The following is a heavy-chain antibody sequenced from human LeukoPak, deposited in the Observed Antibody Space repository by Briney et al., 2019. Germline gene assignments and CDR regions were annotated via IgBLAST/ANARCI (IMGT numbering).Heavy chain of an antibody. CDR2: TYYRSKRYN. V-gene: IGHV6-1*01. D-gene: IGHD5-18*01. CDR3: ARGNSYGRNFDY. Sequence: SQTLSLTCAISGDSVSSNSAAWNWIRQSPSRGLEWLGRTYYRSKRYNDYAVSVKSRITINSDTSKNQFSLQLNSVIPEGTAVYYCARGNSYGRNFDYWGQGTLVTVSS. J-gene: IGHJ4*02. CDR1: GDSVSSNSAA.